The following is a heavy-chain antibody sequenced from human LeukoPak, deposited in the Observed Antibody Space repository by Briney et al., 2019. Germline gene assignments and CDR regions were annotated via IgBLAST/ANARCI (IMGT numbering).Heavy chain of an antibody. CDR3: AREGDSSSWYSIDY. V-gene: IGHV3-48*04. Sequence: HAGGSLRLSCAASGFTFSSYSMNWVRQAPGKGLEWVSYISSSSSTIYYADSVKGRFTISRDNAKNSLYLQMNSLRAEDTAVYYCAREGDSSSWYSIDYWGQGTLVTVSS. J-gene: IGHJ4*02. CDR2: ISSSSSTI. CDR1: GFTFSSYS. D-gene: IGHD6-13*01.